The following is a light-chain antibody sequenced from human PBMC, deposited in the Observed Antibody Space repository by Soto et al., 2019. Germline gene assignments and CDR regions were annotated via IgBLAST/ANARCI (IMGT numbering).Light chain of an antibody. CDR2: AAS. CDR1: QDISSY. CDR3: QQLKSYPLS. V-gene: IGKV1-9*01. J-gene: IGKJ4*01. Sequence: DIQLTQSPSFLSASVGDRVTITCRTSQDISSYLAWYQQKPGKAPQLLISAASTLQSGVPSRFSGSGSGTECTLTISSLQPEEFATYYCQQLKSYPLSFGGGTKVEI.